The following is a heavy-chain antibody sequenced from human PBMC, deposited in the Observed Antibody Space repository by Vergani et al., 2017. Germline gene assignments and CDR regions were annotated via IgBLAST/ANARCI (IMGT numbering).Heavy chain of an antibody. D-gene: IGHD3-22*01. Sequence: QVQLVQSGAEVKKPGSSVKVSCKASGGTFSSYAISWVRQAPGQGLEWMGRIIPILGIANYSQKFQGRVTITADKSTSTAYMELSSLRSDDTAVYYCARGRYDSSGDLDYWGQGTLVTVSS. CDR1: GGTFSSYA. V-gene: IGHV1-69*04. CDR3: ARGRYDSSGDLDY. J-gene: IGHJ4*02. CDR2: IIPILGIA.